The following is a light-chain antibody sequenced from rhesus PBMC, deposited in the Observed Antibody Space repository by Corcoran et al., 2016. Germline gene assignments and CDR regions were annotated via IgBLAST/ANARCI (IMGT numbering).Light chain of an antibody. CDR1: QSISSW. Sequence: DIQMTQSPSSLSASVGDTVTITCRASQSISSWLDWYQQKPGKAPKLLIFNASSLQRGVPSRFSGSGSGKDFTLTISSLQPEDFATYYCLQYSSSPFTFGPGTKLDIK. J-gene: IGKJ3*01. CDR2: NAS. CDR3: LQYSSSPFT. V-gene: IGKV1-22*01.